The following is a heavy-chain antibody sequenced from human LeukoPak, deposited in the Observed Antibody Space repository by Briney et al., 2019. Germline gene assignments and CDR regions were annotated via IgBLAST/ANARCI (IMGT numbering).Heavy chain of an antibody. CDR2: INPNSGGT. J-gene: IGHJ5*01. Sequence: ASVKVSCKASGYTFTGHYMHWVRQAPGQGLEWMGWINPNSGGTNYAQKFQGRVTMTRDTSISTAYMELSRLRSDDTAVYYCAREDRYYDSSGYLVNWFDSWGQGTLVTVSS. CDR3: AREDRYYDSSGYLVNWFDS. V-gene: IGHV1-2*02. CDR1: GYTFTGHY. D-gene: IGHD3-22*01.